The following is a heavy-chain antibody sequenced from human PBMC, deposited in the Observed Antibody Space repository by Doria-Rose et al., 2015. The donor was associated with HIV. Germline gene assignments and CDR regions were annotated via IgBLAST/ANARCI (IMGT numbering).Heavy chain of an antibody. CDR1: GYY. CDR3: ARAAVAAYWYFDL. Sequence: GYYWSWIRQPPGKGLEWIGEINHSGSTNYNPFLKSRVTISVDTSKNQFSLKVNSVTAADTAVYYCARAAVAAYWYFDLWGRGTLVIVSS. V-gene: IGHV4-34*01. CDR2: INHSGST. J-gene: IGHJ2*01. D-gene: IGHD6-19*01.